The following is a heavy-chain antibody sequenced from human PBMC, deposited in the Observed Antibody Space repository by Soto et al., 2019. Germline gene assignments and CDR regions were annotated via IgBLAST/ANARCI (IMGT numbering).Heavy chain of an antibody. J-gene: IGHJ6*02. D-gene: IGHD3-22*01. Sequence: KASETLSLTCTVSGGSVSSGSYYWSWIRQPPGKGLEWIGYIYYSGSTNYNPSLKSRVTISVDTSKNQFSLKLSSVTAADTAVYYCARGPIAYYYDSSGYNYYYYGMDVWGQGTTVTVSS. CDR3: ARGPIAYYYDSSGYNYYYYGMDV. CDR2: IYYSGST. V-gene: IGHV4-61*01. CDR1: GGSVSSGSYY.